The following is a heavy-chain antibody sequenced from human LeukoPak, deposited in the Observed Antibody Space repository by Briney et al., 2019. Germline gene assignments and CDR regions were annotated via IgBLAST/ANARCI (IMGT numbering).Heavy chain of an antibody. Sequence: PGGSLRLSCAASGFTFSSYWMSWVRQAPGKGLEWVANIKQDGSEKYYVDSVKGRFTISRDNAKNSLYLQMNSLRAEDTAVYYCATTLYGDYVYYYYYYMDVWGKGTTVTVSS. CDR1: GFTFSSYW. D-gene: IGHD4-17*01. J-gene: IGHJ6*03. V-gene: IGHV3-7*01. CDR2: IKQDGSEK. CDR3: ATTLYGDYVYYYYYYMDV.